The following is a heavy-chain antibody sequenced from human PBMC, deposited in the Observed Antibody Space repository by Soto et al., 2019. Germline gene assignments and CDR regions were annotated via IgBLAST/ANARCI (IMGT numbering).Heavy chain of an antibody. CDR2: IYYSGST. CDR3: ARAPKGYYYDSSGYPSA. CDR1: GGSVSSGSYY. D-gene: IGHD3-22*01. V-gene: IGHV4-61*01. Sequence: XETLSLTCTVSGGSVSSGSYYWSWIRQPPGKGLEWIGYIYYSGSTNYNPSLKSRVTISVDTSKNQFSLKLSSVTAADTAVYYCARAPKGYYYDSSGYPSAWGQGTMVTVSS. J-gene: IGHJ3*01.